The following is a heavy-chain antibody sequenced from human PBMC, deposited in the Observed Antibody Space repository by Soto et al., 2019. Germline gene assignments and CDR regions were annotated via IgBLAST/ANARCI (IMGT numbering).Heavy chain of an antibody. J-gene: IGHJ6*02. CDR1: GYTLTELS. V-gene: IGHV1-24*01. Sequence: ASVKVSCRVSGYTLTELSMQWVRQAPGKGHEWMGGFDPEDGETIYAQKLQGRVTMTTDTSTDTAYMELRSLRSDDTAVYYCARDGKDIVLMVYAIPQNMDVWGQGTTVTVSS. CDR3: ARDGKDIVLMVYAIPQNMDV. D-gene: IGHD2-8*01. CDR2: FDPEDGET.